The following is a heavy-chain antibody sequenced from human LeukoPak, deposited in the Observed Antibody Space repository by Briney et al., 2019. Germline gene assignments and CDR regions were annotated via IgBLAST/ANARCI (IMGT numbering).Heavy chain of an antibody. Sequence: SETLSLTCTVSGYSISSGYYWGWIRRPPGKGLEWIGSIYHSGSTYYNPSLKSRVTISVDTSKNQFSLKLSSVTAADTVVYYCARGPRVGYNWNGNAFDIWGQGTMVTVSS. D-gene: IGHD1-1*01. CDR2: IYHSGST. V-gene: IGHV4-38-2*02. CDR3: ARGPRVGYNWNGNAFDI. CDR1: GYSISSGYY. J-gene: IGHJ3*02.